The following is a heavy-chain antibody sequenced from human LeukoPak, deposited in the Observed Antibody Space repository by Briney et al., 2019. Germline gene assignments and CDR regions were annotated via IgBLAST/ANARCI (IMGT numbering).Heavy chain of an antibody. J-gene: IGHJ4*02. D-gene: IGHD5-18*01. CDR2: TKQDGSEK. Sequence: GGSLRLSCAASGFTFSSYWMTWIRQAPGQGLEWVANTKQDGSEKYYVDSVKGRFTISRNNAKNSLYLQMNSLRAEDTAVYYCARDTGGGYSCYDCWGQGTLVTVSS. V-gene: IGHV3-7*01. CDR3: ARDTGGGYSCYDC. CDR1: GFTFSSYW.